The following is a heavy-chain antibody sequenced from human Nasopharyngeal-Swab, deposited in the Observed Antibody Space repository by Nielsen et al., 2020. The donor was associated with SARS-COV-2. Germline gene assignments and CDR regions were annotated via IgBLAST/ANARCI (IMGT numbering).Heavy chain of an antibody. Sequence: WARQAPGQGLEWMGWNNTNTGDPTYAQGFTGRFVFSLDTSVSTAYLQISSLKAEDTAVYYCARGHDTSDYWGQGTLVTVSS. CDR3: ARGHDTSDY. J-gene: IGHJ4*02. CDR2: NNTNTGDP. D-gene: IGHD3-9*01. V-gene: IGHV7-4-1*02.